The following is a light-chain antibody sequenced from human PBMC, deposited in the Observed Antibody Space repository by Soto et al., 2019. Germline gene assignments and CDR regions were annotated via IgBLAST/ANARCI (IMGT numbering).Light chain of an antibody. Sequence: IVLTQSPATLSLSPGERATPPGRASQSVSSYLAWYQQKPGQAPRLLIYDASNRATGIPARFSGSGSGTDFTLTITSLEPEDFAVYYCQHRSNWLAFGGGNKVDIK. J-gene: IGKJ4*01. V-gene: IGKV3-11*01. CDR1: QSVSSY. CDR2: DAS. CDR3: QHRSNWLA.